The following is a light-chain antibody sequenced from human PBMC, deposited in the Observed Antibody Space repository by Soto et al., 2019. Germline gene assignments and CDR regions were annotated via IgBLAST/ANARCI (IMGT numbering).Light chain of an antibody. CDR1: QGVSSS. CDR3: QQYNNWPRT. V-gene: IGKV3-15*01. CDR2: AAS. Sequence: EIVMTQSPATLSVSPGERATLSCRASQGVSSSLAWYQQKPGQAPRLLIYAASTRATGTPARFSGSGSGTEFTLTISSLQSEDFAVYYCQQYNNWPRTFGHGTELEIK. J-gene: IGKJ2*01.